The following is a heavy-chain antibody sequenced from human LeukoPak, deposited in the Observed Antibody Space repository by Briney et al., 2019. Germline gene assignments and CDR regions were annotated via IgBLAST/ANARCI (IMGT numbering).Heavy chain of an antibody. CDR2: ISSSSSTI. V-gene: IGHV3-48*01. D-gene: IGHD3/OR15-3a*01. CDR1: GFTFSSYW. CDR3: ARDLAGTGYDY. J-gene: IGHJ4*02. Sequence: GGSLRLSCAASGFTFSSYWMSWVRQAPGKGLEWVSYISSSSSTIYYADSVKGRFTISRDNAKNSLYLQMNSLRAEDTAVYYCARDLAGTGYDYWGQGTLVTVSS.